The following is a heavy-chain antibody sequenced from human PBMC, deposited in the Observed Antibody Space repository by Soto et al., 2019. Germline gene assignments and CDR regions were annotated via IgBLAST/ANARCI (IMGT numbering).Heavy chain of an antibody. CDR1: GDSVSSNSAA. Sequence: PSQTLSLTCAISGDSVSSNSAAWNWIRQSPSRGLEWLGRTYYRSKWYNDYAVSVKSRITINPDTSKNQFSLQLSSVTPEDTAVYYCARGNLFTIFGVVIGMDYFDYWGQGTLVTVSS. J-gene: IGHJ4*02. D-gene: IGHD3-3*01. V-gene: IGHV6-1*01. CDR2: TYYRSKWYN. CDR3: ARGNLFTIFGVVIGMDYFDY.